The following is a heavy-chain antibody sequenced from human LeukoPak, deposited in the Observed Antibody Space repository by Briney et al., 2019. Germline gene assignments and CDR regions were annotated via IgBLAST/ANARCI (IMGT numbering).Heavy chain of an antibody. J-gene: IGHJ4*02. CDR3: ASVVPPAYFDY. CDR1: GGTFSSYA. D-gene: IGHD2-15*01. Sequence: ASVKVSCKASGGTFSSYAISWVRQAPGQGLEWMGGIIPIFGTANYAQKFQGRVTITADKSTSTAYMELSSLRSEDTAVYYCASVVPPAYFDYWGQGTLVTVSS. V-gene: IGHV1-69*06. CDR2: IIPIFGTA.